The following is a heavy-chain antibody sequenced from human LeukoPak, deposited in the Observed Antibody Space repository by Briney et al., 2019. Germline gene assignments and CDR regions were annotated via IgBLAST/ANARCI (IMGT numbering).Heavy chain of an antibody. CDR3: ARWGIAAFRRPAYYYYYYMDV. V-gene: IGHV4-59*08. D-gene: IGHD6-13*01. J-gene: IGHJ6*03. CDR2: IYYSGST. CDR1: GGSFSGYY. Sequence: SETLSLTCAVYGGSFSGYYWSWIRQPPGKGLEWIGYIYYSGSTNYNPSLKSRVTISVDTSKNQFSLKLSSVTAADTAVYYCARWGIAAFRRPAYYYYYYMDVWGKGTTVTVSS.